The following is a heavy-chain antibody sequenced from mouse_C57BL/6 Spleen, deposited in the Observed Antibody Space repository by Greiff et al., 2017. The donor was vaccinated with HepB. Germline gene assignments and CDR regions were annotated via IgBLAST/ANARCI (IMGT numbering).Heavy chain of an antibody. CDR2: IRLKSDNYAT. D-gene: IGHD1-1*02. CDR1: GFTFSNYW. Sequence: EVKLMESGGGLVQPGGSMKLSCVASGFTFSNYWMNWVRQSPEKGLEWVAQIRLKSDNYATHYAESVKGRFTISRDDSKSSVYLQMNNLRAEDTGIYYCTAHYYDAMDYWGQGTSVTVSS. CDR3: TAHYYDAMDY. V-gene: IGHV6-3*01. J-gene: IGHJ4*01.